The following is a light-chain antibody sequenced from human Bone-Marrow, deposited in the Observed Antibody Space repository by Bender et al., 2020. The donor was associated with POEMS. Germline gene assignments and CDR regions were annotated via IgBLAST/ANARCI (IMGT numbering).Light chain of an antibody. J-gene: IGLJ2*01. CDR3: QSSDSSGFSLV. Sequence: SYELTRPPSVSVSPGHTARITCSGDALPKQYAYWYQQKPGQAPVMVIYKDFERPSAIPERFSGSTSGTTVTLTISGVQAEDEADYYCQSSDSSGFSLVFGGGTKLTVL. CDR1: ALPKQY. V-gene: IGLV3-25*03. CDR2: KDF.